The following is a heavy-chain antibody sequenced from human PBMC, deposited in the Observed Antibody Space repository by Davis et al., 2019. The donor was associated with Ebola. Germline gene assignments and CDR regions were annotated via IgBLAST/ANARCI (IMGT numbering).Heavy chain of an antibody. CDR3: ARGWLRVYLDY. V-gene: IGHV6-1*01. Sequence: HPQTLSPTCALSGDSVPTAGWNWSSQSPSTGLESLGTQYYNSKWYKDYAVSLKSRITFNPDTSKNQFSLQLNSVTPEDTAVYYCARGWLRVYLDYWGQGTLVTVSS. D-gene: IGHD2-15*01. CDR2: QYYNSKWYK. CDR1: GDSVPTAG. J-gene: IGHJ4*02.